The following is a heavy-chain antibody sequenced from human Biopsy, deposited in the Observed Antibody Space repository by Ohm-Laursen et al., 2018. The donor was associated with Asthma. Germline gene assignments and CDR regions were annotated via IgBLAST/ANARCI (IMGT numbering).Heavy chain of an antibody. CDR2: ISVYNGNT. Sequence: ASSVKVSCKTSGYTFNSAGITWVRQAPGQGLGWMGWISVYNGNTKVAQKLQDRVTMITDTSTSTAYMELRSLRSDDTAAYFCARAVDYSHYYGIDVWGQGTTVTVS. CDR3: ARAVDYSHYYGIDV. V-gene: IGHV1-18*01. D-gene: IGHD3-10*01. CDR1: GYTFNSAG. J-gene: IGHJ6*02.